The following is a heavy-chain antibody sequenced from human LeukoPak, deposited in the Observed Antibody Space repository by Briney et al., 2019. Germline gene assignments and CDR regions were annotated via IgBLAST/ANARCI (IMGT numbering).Heavy chain of an antibody. J-gene: IGHJ4*02. CDR2: INHSGST. D-gene: IGHD3-22*01. V-gene: IGHV4-34*01. CDR3: ARGDYYDSSGYYY. Sequence: SETLSLTCAVYGGSFSGYYWSWIRQPPGKGLEWIGEINHSGSTNYNPSLKSRVTISVDTSKNQFSLKLSSVTAADTAVYYCARGDYYDSSGYYYWGQGTLVPVSS. CDR1: GGSFSGYY.